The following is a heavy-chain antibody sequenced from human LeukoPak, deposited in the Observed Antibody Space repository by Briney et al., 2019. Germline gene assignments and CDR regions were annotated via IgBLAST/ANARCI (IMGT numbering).Heavy chain of an antibody. V-gene: IGHV3-23*01. CDR1: GFSFSNFA. CDR2: ITGGHFPT. J-gene: IGHJ5*01. D-gene: IGHD4-17*01. Sequence: TGGSLRLSCAASGFSFSNFAMTWVRQVPGKGLEWVSSITGGHFPTYYTDSVKGRLTISRDNSKNTLYLQMNSLRADDTAVYYCTRDPNGDYVGAFESWGQGTLVTVSS. CDR3: TRDPNGDYVGAFES.